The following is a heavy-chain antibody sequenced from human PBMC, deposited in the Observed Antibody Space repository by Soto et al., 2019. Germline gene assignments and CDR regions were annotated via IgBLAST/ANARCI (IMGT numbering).Heavy chain of an antibody. CDR3: ASAAGGGFDYFDY. CDR1: GFTVSSNY. Sequence: GGSLRLSCAASGFTVSSNYMSWVRQAPGKGLEWVSVIYSGGSTYYADSVKGRFTISRDNSKNTLYLQMNSLRAEDTAVYYCASAAGGGFDYFDYWGQGTLVTVSS. V-gene: IGHV3-53*01. CDR2: IYSGGST. J-gene: IGHJ4*02. D-gene: IGHD6-25*01.